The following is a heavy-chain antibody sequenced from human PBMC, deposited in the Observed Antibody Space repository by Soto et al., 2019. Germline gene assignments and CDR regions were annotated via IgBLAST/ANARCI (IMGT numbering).Heavy chain of an antibody. CDR1: GDSISTNSYS. V-gene: IGHV4-39*01. CDR2: FYYSGST. Sequence: SETLSLTCTVSGDSISTNSYSWGWIRQPPGQGLEWIGLFYYSGSTYYNPSLKSRVTISVDTSKNQFSLKLSSVTAADTAVYYCARHTPAISISDHWGKGTLVTVSS. J-gene: IGHJ4*02. CDR3: ARHTPAISISDH. D-gene: IGHD2-15*01.